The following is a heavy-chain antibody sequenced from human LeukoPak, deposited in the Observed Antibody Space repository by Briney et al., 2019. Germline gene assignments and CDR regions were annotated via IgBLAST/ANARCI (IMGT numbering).Heavy chain of an antibody. CDR3: ASSVRGAIEYYFDY. V-gene: IGHV3-53*01. J-gene: IGHJ4*02. CDR1: GFTVSSNY. D-gene: IGHD1-26*01. CDR2: IYSGGST. Sequence: GGSLRLSCAASGFTVSSNYMSWVRQAPGKGLEWASVIYSGGSTYYAASVKCRFTISTDNSKNTLYLQNNSLRGEDKAVYYCASSVRGAIEYYFDYWGQGTLVTVSS.